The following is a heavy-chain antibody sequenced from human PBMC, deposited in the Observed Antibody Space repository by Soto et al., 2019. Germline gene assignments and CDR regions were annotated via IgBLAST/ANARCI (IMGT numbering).Heavy chain of an antibody. CDR3: ARGLPSIVTRRSSGYFDY. Sequence: QVQLVQSGAEVKKPGSSVKVSCKASGGTFSSYAISWVRQAPGQGLEWMGGIIPIFGTANYAQKFQGRVTITADESTSTAYMELSSLRSEDTAVYYCARGLPSIVTRRSSGYFDYWGQGTLVTVSS. D-gene: IGHD6-6*01. J-gene: IGHJ4*02. V-gene: IGHV1-69*01. CDR1: GGTFSSYA. CDR2: IIPIFGTA.